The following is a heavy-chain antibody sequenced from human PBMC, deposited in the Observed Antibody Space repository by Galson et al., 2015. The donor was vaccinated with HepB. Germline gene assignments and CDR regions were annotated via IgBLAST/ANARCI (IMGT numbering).Heavy chain of an antibody. CDR2: ISYDGSNK. CDR1: GFTFSSYA. Sequence: SLRLSCAASGFTFSSYAMHWVRQAPGKGLEWVAVISYDGSNKYYADSVKGRFTISRDNSKNTLYLQMNSLRAEDTAVYYCAREGMGYCSSTSCPRYYYYMDVWGKGTTVTVSS. CDR3: AREGMGYCSSTSCPRYYYYMDV. D-gene: IGHD2-2*01. V-gene: IGHV3-30-3*01. J-gene: IGHJ6*03.